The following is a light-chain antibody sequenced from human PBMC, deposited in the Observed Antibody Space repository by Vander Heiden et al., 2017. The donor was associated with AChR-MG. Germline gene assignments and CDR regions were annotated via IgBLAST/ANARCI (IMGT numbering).Light chain of an antibody. J-gene: IGKJ1*01. CDR2: DAS. CDR3: HQHSSWPRT. CDR1: QSVSNF. Sequence: LSQSPATVSLTPGATATLSCRASQSVSNFLAWYQKRPGQGPRLLIYDASSRAAGVPGRFSGSGSGSDFTLTISRLQPDDFAVYYCHQHSSWPRTFGQGTKVEI. V-gene: IGKV3-11*01.